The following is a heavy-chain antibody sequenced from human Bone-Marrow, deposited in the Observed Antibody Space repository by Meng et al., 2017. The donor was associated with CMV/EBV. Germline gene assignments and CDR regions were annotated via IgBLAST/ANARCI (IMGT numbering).Heavy chain of an antibody. CDR1: GFTFSSYG. CDR3: VRAVNGMDV. J-gene: IGHJ6*02. Sequence: GESLKISCAASGFTFSSYGMHWVRQPPGTGLEWVSVITLLNDIYYADSVKGRFTISRDFSKNTVYLQMNSLRAEDTAVYYCVRAVNGMDVWGRGTTVTVSS. V-gene: IGHV3-NL1*01. CDR2: ITLLNDI.